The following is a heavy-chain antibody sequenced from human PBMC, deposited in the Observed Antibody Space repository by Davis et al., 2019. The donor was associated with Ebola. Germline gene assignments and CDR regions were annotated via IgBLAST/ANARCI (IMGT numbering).Heavy chain of an antibody. Sequence: GESLKISCAASGFTFSSYWMSWVRQAPGKGLEWVSAISGSGGSTYYADSVKGRFTISRDNSKNTLYLQMNSLRAEDTAVYYCATVSVFGGEYWGQGTLVTVSS. CDR3: ATVSVFGGEY. J-gene: IGHJ4*02. CDR2: ISGSGGST. V-gene: IGHV3-23*01. CDR1: GFTFSSYW. D-gene: IGHD3-3*01.